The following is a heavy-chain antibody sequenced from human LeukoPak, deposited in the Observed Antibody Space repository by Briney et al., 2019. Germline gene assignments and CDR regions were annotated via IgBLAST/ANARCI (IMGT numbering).Heavy chain of an antibody. CDR2: IRYDVSNK. V-gene: IGHV3-30*02. J-gene: IGHJ6*03. Sequence: GGSLRLSCAASGFTFSSYGMHWVRQAPGKGLEWVAFIRYDVSNKYHADSVKGRFTISRDNSENTLYLQMNSLRAEDTAVYYCAKDLREGDYGYFYYMDVWGKGTTVTISS. CDR3: AKDLREGDYGYFYYMDV. D-gene: IGHD4-17*01. CDR1: GFTFSSYG.